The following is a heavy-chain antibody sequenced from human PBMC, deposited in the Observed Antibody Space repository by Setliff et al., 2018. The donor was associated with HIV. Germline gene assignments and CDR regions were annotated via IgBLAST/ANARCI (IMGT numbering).Heavy chain of an antibody. D-gene: IGHD6-19*01. CDR1: GGSIDNYY. CDR3: ARDRGTGWYGYFQH. V-gene: IGHV4-59*01. Sequence: SETLSLTCNVSGGSIDNYYYTWVRQPPGKGPEWIGNMYSDEKGVISNKNPSLRSRVVMYLDRTKNEFSLNLMSATTADTAIYYCARDRGTGWYGYFQHWGQGSPVTVSS. J-gene: IGHJ1*01. CDR2: MYSDEKGVIS.